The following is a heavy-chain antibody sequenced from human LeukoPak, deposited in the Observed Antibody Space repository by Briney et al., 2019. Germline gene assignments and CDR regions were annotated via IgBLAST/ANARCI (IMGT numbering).Heavy chain of an antibody. Sequence: ASVTVSCKASGYTFTSYYMHWVRQAPGQGLEWMGIINPSSGSTSYAQKFQGRVTMTRDTSTSTVYMELSSLRSEDTAVYYCARDERITIFGVVTDAFDIWGQGTMVTVSS. D-gene: IGHD3-3*01. CDR3: ARDERITIFGVVTDAFDI. CDR2: INPSSGST. V-gene: IGHV1-46*01. CDR1: GYTFTSYY. J-gene: IGHJ3*02.